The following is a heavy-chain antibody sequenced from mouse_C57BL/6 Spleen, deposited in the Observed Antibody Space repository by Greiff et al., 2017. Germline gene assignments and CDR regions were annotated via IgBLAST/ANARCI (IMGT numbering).Heavy chain of an antibody. Sequence: VQLQQSGAELAKPGASVKLSCKASGYTFTSYWMHWVKQRPGQGLEWIGYINPSSGYTKYNQKFKDKATLTADKSSSTAYMQLSSLTYEDSAVYYCARFSVVAPYAMDYWGQGTSVTVSA. CDR1: GYTFTSYW. CDR3: ARFSVVAPYAMDY. CDR2: INPSSGYT. D-gene: IGHD1-1*01. V-gene: IGHV1-7*01. J-gene: IGHJ4*01.